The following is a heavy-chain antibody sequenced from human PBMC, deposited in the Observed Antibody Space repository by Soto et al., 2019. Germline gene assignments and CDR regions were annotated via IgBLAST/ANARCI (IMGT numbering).Heavy chain of an antibody. Sequence: XAATLVNPTQTLTLTCTFSGFSLSTFGMRVGSNRQPPGKAMEWLALIYWNHDKRYSPSLRSRLTSNKGTSKNLVVLRMTTMDPVDTATYYCVNSRDSSPSDYWGQGTLVTVSS. J-gene: IGHJ4*02. CDR1: GFSLSTFGMR. CDR3: VNSRDSSPSDY. CDR2: IYWNHDK. V-gene: IGHV2-5*01. D-gene: IGHD2-21*02.